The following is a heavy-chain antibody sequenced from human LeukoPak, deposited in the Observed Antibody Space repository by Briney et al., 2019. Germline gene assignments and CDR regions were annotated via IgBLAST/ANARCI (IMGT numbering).Heavy chain of an antibody. J-gene: IGHJ3*02. V-gene: IGHV4-34*01. D-gene: IGHD3-22*01. CDR2: INHSGST. Sequence: SETLSLTCAVYGGSFSGYYWSWIRQPPGKGLEWIGEINHSGSTNYNPSLKSRVTISVDRSKNQFSLKLSSMTAADTAVYYCARSLGSSGYYSDAFDIWGQGTMVTVSS. CDR3: ARSLGSSGYYSDAFDI. CDR1: GGSFSGYY.